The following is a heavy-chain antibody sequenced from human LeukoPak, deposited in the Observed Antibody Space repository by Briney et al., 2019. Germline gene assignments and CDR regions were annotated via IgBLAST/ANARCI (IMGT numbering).Heavy chain of an antibody. Sequence: GTSVKVSCTASGFTFTSSAVQWVRQARGQRLEWIGWIVVGSGNTNYAQKFQERVTITRDMSTSTAYMELSSLRSEDTAVYYCARGPRAAADDYWGQGTLVTVSS. V-gene: IGHV1-58*01. CDR3: ARGPRAAADDY. CDR2: IVVGSGNT. J-gene: IGHJ4*02. CDR1: GFTFTSSA. D-gene: IGHD6-13*01.